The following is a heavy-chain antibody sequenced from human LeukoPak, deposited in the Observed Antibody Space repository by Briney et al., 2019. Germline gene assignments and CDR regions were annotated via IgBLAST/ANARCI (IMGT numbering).Heavy chain of an antibody. J-gene: IGHJ6*03. D-gene: IGHD5-12*01. V-gene: IGHV3-21*01. CDR1: GFTFNIYS. CDR3: AREYSGYDYDYYYYMDV. CDR2: ISSSSSYI. Sequence: PGGSLRLSCAASGFTFNIYSMHWVSQAPGKGLEWVSSISSSSSYIYYADSVKGRFTISRDNAKNSLYLQMNSLRAEDTAVYYCAREYSGYDYDYYYYMDVWGKGTTVTVSS.